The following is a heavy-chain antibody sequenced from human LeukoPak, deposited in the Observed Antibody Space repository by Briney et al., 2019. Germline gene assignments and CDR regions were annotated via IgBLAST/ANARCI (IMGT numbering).Heavy chain of an antibody. CDR3: ARDGGYYYGSGSYGHAFDI. Sequence: GGSLRLSCAASGFTFSSYGMHWVRQAPGKGLEWVAFIRFDGNNKYYADSVKGRFTFSRDNSKNTLYLQMNSLRAEDTAVYYCARDGGYYYGSGSYGHAFDIWGQGTMVTVSS. D-gene: IGHD3-10*01. CDR2: IRFDGNNK. J-gene: IGHJ3*02. V-gene: IGHV3-30*02. CDR1: GFTFSSYG.